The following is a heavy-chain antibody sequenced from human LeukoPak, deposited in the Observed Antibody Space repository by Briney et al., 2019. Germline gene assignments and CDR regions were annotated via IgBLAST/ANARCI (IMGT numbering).Heavy chain of an antibody. J-gene: IGHJ4*02. CDR2: ISSSSSYI. Sequence: GGSLRLSCAASGFTFSSYAMSWVRQAPGKGLEWVSFISSSSSYIDYADSLKGRFTISRDNGKNSLYLQMNGLRAEDTAMYYCARGYNRGWTGIDSWGQGTLVIVSS. D-gene: IGHD6-19*01. CDR1: GFTFSSYA. CDR3: ARGYNRGWTGIDS. V-gene: IGHV3-21*06.